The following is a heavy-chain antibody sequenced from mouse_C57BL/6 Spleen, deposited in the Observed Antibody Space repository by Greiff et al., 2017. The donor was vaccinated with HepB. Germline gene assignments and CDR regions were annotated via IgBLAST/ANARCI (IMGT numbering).Heavy chain of an antibody. J-gene: IGHJ1*03. V-gene: IGHV1-18*01. CDR3: AREYGSSFYWYFDV. Sequence: VQLQQSGPELVKPGASVKIPCKASGYTFTDYNMDWVKQSHGKSLEWIGDINPNNGGPIYNQKFKGKATLTVDKSSSTAYMELRSMTSEDTAVYYCAREYGSSFYWYFDVWGTGTTVTVSS. CDR2: INPNNGGP. D-gene: IGHD1-1*01. CDR1: GYTFTDYN.